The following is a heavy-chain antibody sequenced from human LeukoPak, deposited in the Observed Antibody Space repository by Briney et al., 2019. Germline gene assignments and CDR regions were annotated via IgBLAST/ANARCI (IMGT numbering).Heavy chain of an antibody. Sequence: PGGSLRLSCAASGFTFSDYYMSWIRQAPGKGLEWVSYISSSATTIYYADSVKGRFTISRDNTKNTLYLQMNSLKPDDTAVYYCARDWWELPPGDYWGQGTLVTVSS. CDR2: ISSSATTI. CDR3: ARDWWELPPGDY. J-gene: IGHJ4*02. V-gene: IGHV3-11*04. D-gene: IGHD2-15*01. CDR1: GFTFSDYY.